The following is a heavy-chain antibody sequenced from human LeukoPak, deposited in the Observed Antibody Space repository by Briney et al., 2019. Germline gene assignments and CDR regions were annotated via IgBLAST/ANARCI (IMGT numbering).Heavy chain of an antibody. J-gene: IGHJ4*02. CDR1: GGTFSSYA. D-gene: IGHD6-6*01. CDR2: IIPILGIA. V-gene: IGHV1-69*04. Sequence: SVKVFCKASGGTFSSYAISWVRQAPGQGLEWMGRIIPILGIANYAQKFQGRVTITADKSTSTAYMELSSLRSEDTAVYYCAYQEYSSSSENYWGQGTLVTVSS. CDR3: AYQEYSSSSENY.